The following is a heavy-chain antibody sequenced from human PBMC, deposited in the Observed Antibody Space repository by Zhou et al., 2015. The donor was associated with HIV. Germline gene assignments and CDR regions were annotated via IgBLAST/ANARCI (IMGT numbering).Heavy chain of an antibody. J-gene: IGHJ4*02. D-gene: IGHD1-1*01. CDR3: VRDGYPKALDY. V-gene: IGHV3-21*01. CDR2: ISGGGSYI. CDR1: GFTFKSYN. Sequence: EVQLVESGGGLVKPGGSLRLSCVASGFTFKSYNMNWVRQAPGKGLEWVSSISGGGSYIYYADSLKGRVTISRDNAKNSLYLQMNSLTAEDTAVYFCVRDGYPKALDYWGQGSLVTVS.